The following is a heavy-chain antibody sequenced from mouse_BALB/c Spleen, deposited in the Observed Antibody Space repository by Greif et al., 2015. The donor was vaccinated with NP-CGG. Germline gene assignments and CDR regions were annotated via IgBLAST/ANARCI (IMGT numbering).Heavy chain of an antibody. V-gene: IGHV1-7*01. CDR1: GYTFTSYW. D-gene: IGHD1-1*01. Sequence: QLQQSGAELAKPGASVKMSCKASGYTFTSYWMHWVKQRPGQGLEWIGYINPSTGYTEYNQKFKDKATLTADKSSSTAYMQLSSLTSEDSAVYYCASYYYGSSYAMDYWGQGTSVTVSS. CDR3: ASYYYGSSYAMDY. J-gene: IGHJ4*01. CDR2: INPSTGYT.